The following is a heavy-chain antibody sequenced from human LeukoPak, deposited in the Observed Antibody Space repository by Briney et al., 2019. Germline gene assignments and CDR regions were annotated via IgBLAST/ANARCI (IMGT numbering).Heavy chain of an antibody. Sequence: GRSLRLSCAASGFIFDDYAMHWVRHAPGKGLEWVSGISWNSGSIGYADSVKGRFTISRDNAKNSLYLQMNSLRAEDTAVYYCARDRFSPAGTGYYFDYWGQGTLVTVSS. CDR3: ARDRFSPAGTGYYFDY. CDR1: GFIFDDYA. V-gene: IGHV3-9*01. J-gene: IGHJ4*02. D-gene: IGHD6-13*01. CDR2: ISWNSGSI.